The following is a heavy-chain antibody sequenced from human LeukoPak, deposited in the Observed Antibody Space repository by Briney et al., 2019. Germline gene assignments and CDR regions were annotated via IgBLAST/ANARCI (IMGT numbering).Heavy chain of an antibody. Sequence: GASVKVSCKASGYTFTGYYMHWVRQAPGQGLEWMGRINPIFGTANYAQKFQGRVTITTDESTSTAYMELSSLRSEDTAVYYCARASGYYVFDIWGQGTMVTVSS. CDR2: INPIFGTA. D-gene: IGHD3-22*01. J-gene: IGHJ3*02. CDR1: GYTFTGYY. V-gene: IGHV1-69*05. CDR3: ARASGYYVFDI.